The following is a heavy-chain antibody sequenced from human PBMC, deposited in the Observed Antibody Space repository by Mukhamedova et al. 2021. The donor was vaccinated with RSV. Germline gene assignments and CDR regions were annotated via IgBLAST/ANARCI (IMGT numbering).Heavy chain of an antibody. Sequence: SYGMHWVRQAPGKGLQWVAVVSHDGSNKYYADSVKGRFTISRDNSKNTLDLQMNSLRVEDTAVFYCAKEGYYGSGSLPDYWGQG. CDR1: SYG. V-gene: IGHV3-30*18. CDR2: VSHDGSNK. CDR3: AKEGYYGSGSLPDY. J-gene: IGHJ4*02. D-gene: IGHD3-10*01.